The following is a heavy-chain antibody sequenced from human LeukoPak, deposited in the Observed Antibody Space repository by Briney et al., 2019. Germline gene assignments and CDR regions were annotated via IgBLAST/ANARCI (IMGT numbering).Heavy chain of an antibody. Sequence: GGSLRLSCAASGFTFSSYAMSWVRQAPGKGLEWVSAISGSGGSTYYADSVKGRFTISRDNSKNTLYLQMNSLRAEDTAVYYCAKCGPNVWGSYRSERFFDYWGQGTLVTVSS. V-gene: IGHV3-23*01. CDR1: GFTFSSYA. D-gene: IGHD3-16*02. CDR2: ISGSGGST. CDR3: AKCGPNVWGSYRSERFFDY. J-gene: IGHJ4*02.